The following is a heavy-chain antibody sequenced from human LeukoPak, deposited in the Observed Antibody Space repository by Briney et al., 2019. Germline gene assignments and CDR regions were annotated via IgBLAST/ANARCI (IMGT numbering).Heavy chain of an antibody. Sequence: ASVRVSCKASGYTFTAYHMHWVRQAPGQGPEWMGWINPDSGDAYYAQNFKARVTITRDTSISTAYMDLSSLTSDDTAVYYCARGSSTWTHIDHWGQGSLVTVSS. CDR3: ARGSSTWTHIDH. J-gene: IGHJ4*02. CDR2: INPDSGDA. V-gene: IGHV1-2*02. D-gene: IGHD6-13*01. CDR1: GYTFTAYH.